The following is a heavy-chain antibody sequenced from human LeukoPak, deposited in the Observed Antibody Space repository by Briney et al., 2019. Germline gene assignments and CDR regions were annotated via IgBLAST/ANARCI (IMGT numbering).Heavy chain of an antibody. CDR3: ARDPLKRAFDI. CDR2: ISSTSRYI. Sequence: GGSLPVSCAASGFTFSSYSMNWVRQAPGKGLEWVSSISSTSRYIYYADSVKGRFTISRDNAKNSLYLQMNSLRAEDTAVYYCARDPLKRAFDIWGHGTMVTVSS. J-gene: IGHJ3*02. CDR1: GFTFSSYS. V-gene: IGHV3-21*01.